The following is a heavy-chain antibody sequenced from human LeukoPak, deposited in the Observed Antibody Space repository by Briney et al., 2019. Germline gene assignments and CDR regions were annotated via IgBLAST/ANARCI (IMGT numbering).Heavy chain of an antibody. CDR3: AKAFNYDILTGYFDY. Sequence: SVKVSCKASGGTFSSYAISWVRQAPGQGLEWMGGIIPIFGTANYAQKFKGRVTITTDESTSTAYMELNSLRAEDTAVYYCAKAFNYDILTGYFDYWGQGTLVTVSS. CDR1: GGTFSSYA. V-gene: IGHV1-69*05. J-gene: IGHJ4*02. D-gene: IGHD3-9*01. CDR2: IIPIFGTA.